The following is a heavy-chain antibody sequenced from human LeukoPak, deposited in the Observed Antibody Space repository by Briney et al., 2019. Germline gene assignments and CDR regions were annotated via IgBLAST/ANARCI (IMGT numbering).Heavy chain of an antibody. Sequence: PSETLSLTCTVSGYSISSGYYWGWIRQPPGKGLEWIGSIYHRGSTYYNPSLKSRVTISVDTSKNQSSLKLSSVTAADTAVYYCARDDAAADYWGQGTLVTVSS. D-gene: IGHD6-13*01. V-gene: IGHV4-38-2*02. CDR3: ARDDAAADY. J-gene: IGHJ4*02. CDR1: GYSISSGYY. CDR2: IYHRGST.